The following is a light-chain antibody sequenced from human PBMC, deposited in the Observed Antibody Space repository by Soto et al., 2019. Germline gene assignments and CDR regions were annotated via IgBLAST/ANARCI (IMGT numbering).Light chain of an antibody. CDR2: EVT. CDR3: SSYAGSNNYVI. CDR1: SSDIGGHNY. J-gene: IGLJ2*01. Sequence: QSALTQPPSVSGSPGQSVTISCTGTSSDIGGHNYVSWYQQRPGKAPQLMIHEVTKRPSGVPDRFSGSKSGSTASLTVSGLQADDEADYYCSSYAGSNNYVIFGGGTKLTVL. V-gene: IGLV2-8*01.